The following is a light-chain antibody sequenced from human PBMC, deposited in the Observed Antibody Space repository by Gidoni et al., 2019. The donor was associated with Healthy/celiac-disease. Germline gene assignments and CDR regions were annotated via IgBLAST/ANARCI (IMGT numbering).Light chain of an antibody. CDR3: QQRSNWPPN. J-gene: IGKJ4*01. V-gene: IGKV3-11*01. Sequence: EIVLTQSPATLYLSPGDRATLSCRASQSVSSYLAWYQQKPGQAPRLLIYDASNRATGIPARFSGSGSGTDFTLTISSLEPEDFAVYYCQQRSNWPPNFGGGTKVEIK. CDR2: DAS. CDR1: QSVSSY.